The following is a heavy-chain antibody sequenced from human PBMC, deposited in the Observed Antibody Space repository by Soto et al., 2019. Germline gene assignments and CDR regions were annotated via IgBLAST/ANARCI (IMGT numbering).Heavy chain of an antibody. Sequence: GGSLRLSCVASGFSFSSYGMHWVRQAPGKGLEWVAVISYDGGNKYYADSVKGRFTISRDNSKNTLDLQMNSLRGEDTAVYYCAKDTDVVGAAYKFDYWGQGTLVTVSS. V-gene: IGHV3-30*18. CDR3: AKDTDVVGAAYKFDY. J-gene: IGHJ4*02. D-gene: IGHD1-26*01. CDR2: ISYDGGNK. CDR1: GFSFSSYG.